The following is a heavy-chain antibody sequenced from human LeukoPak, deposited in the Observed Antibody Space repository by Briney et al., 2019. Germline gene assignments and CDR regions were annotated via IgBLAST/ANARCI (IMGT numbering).Heavy chain of an antibody. CDR1: GGSISSSSYY. D-gene: IGHD2-15*01. V-gene: IGHV4-39*01. CDR3: ARQRIGGSCTFDY. CDR2: IYYSGST. J-gene: IGHJ4*02. Sequence: SETLSLTCTVSGGSISSSSYYWGWIRPPPGKGLEWIGSIYYSGSTYYNPSLKSRVTISVDTSKNQFSLKLSSVTAADTAVYYCARQRIGGSCTFDYWGQGTLVTVSS.